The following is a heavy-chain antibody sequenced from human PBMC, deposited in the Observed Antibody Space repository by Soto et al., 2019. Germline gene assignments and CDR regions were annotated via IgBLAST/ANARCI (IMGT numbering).Heavy chain of an antibody. V-gene: IGHV5-51*01. D-gene: IGHD1-26*01. Sequence: ELKLEQSGAEVKKPGESLMISCKGSGYRFSSYWVGWVRQKAGKGLEWMGMIHPGDPDIIYSPSFQGQVTISADKSTRTPYLPGRSPKASEPPIFYLGIAFSGDLHGKLESWGQGTLVTVSA. J-gene: IGHJ5*01. CDR1: GYRFSSYW. CDR3: GIAFSGDLHGKLES. CDR2: IHPGDPDI.